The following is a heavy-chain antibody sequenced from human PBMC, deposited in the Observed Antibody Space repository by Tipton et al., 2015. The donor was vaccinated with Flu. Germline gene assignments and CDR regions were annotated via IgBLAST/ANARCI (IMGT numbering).Heavy chain of an antibody. CDR3: ARDRGWPAALDY. CDR1: GGSLSSYF. Sequence: TLSLTCTVSGGSLSSYFWSWIRQPAGKGLEWIGFSYYSGSTSYNPSLKSRVTISVDTSRNQFSLNLKSVTAADTAVYYCARDRGWPAALDYWSQGILVAVSS. CDR2: SYYSGST. J-gene: IGHJ4*02. D-gene: IGHD3-10*01. V-gene: IGHV4-59*01.